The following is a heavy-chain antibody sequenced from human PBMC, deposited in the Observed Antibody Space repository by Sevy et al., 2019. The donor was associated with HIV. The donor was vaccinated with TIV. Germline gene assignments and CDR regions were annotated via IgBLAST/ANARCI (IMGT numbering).Heavy chain of an antibody. J-gene: IGHJ6*02. CDR3: AREAGGYDYDYGMDV. Sequence: SETLSLTCTISGDTIVSSGHYCGWIRQTPGKGLEWIGSVYYNGHTYYNPSLKSRLTISIDTSKNQFSLNLNSVTAADTGIYFCAREAGGYDYDYGMDVWGQGTTVTVSS. CDR1: GDTIVSSGHY. CDR2: VYYNGHT. D-gene: IGHD6-13*01. V-gene: IGHV4-39*01.